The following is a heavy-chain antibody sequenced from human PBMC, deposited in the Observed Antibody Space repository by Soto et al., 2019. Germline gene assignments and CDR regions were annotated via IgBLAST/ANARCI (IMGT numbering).Heavy chain of an antibody. CDR1: GYTFTSYG. CDR2: ISAYNGNK. CDR3: ACGGVYWFDP. D-gene: IGHD2-8*01. Sequence: ASVKVSCKASGYTFTSYGISWARQAPGQGLEWMGWISAYNGNKNYAQKLQGRVTMTTETSTSTAYMELRILTSRHTAVYYCACGGVYWFDPCCQGTLVTVSS. V-gene: IGHV1-18*01. J-gene: IGHJ5*02.